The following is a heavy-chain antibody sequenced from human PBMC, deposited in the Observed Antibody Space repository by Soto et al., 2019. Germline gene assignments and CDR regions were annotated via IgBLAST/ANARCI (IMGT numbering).Heavy chain of an antibody. J-gene: IGHJ4*02. CDR3: AGKGLDSSDPELLEDY. CDR1: GGSISSYY. Sequence: PSETLSLTCTVSGGSISSYYWSWIRQPAGKGLEWIGRIYTSGSTNYNPSLKSRVTMSVDTSKNQFSLKLSSVTAADTAVYYCAGKGLDSSDPELLEDYWGQGTLVTVSS. V-gene: IGHV4-4*07. CDR2: IYTSGST. D-gene: IGHD3-22*01.